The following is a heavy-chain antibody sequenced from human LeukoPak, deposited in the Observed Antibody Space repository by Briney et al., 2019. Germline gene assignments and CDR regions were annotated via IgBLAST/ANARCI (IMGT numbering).Heavy chain of an antibody. CDR2: ISSSSSYI. D-gene: IGHD4-11*01. CDR3: ARLGGYSKSFDY. V-gene: IGHV3-21*01. Sequence: AGGSLRLSCAASGFTFSSYSMNWVRQAPGKGLEWASSISSSSSYIYYADSVKGRFTISRDNAKNSLYLQMNSLRAEDTAVYYCARLGGYSKSFDYWGQGTLVTVSS. J-gene: IGHJ4*02. CDR1: GFTFSSYS.